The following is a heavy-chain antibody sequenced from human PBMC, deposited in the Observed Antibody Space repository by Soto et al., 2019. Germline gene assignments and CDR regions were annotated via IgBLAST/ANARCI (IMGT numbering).Heavy chain of an antibody. J-gene: IGHJ5*02. CDR3: AKGDNLGPKTGYAFDP. D-gene: IGHD5-12*01. V-gene: IGHV6-1*01. Sequence: PSHTLSLTCAISVDSVSSNTASWNWIRQSPSRGLEWLGRTYCRSKWYNDYAVSVKSRIIINPDTSNNQFSLQLNSVTPEDTAVYFCAKGDNLGPKTGYAFDPWGQGIMVTVSS. CDR2: TYCRSKWYN. CDR1: VDSVSSNTAS.